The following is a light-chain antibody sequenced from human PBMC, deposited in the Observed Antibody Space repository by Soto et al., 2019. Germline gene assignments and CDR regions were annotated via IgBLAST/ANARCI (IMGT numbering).Light chain of an antibody. J-gene: IGLJ2*01. Sequence: QSALTQPASVSGSPGQSITISCTGTSSVVGGYNYVSWYQHHPGKAPKLMIYEVSNRPSGVSNRFSGSKSGNTASLTISGLQAEDEADYYCSSYTSSTTRVFGGGTKLTVL. V-gene: IGLV2-14*01. CDR3: SSYTSSTTRV. CDR2: EVS. CDR1: SSVVGGYNY.